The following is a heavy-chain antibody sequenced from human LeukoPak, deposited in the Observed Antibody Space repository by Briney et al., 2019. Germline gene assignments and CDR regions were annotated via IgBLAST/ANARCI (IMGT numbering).Heavy chain of an antibody. J-gene: IGHJ6*03. D-gene: IGHD1-26*01. CDR2: INHSGST. Sequence: SETLSLTCAVYGGSFSGYYWSWIRQSPGKGLEWIGEINHSGSTNYNPSLKSRVTISVDTSKNQFSLKLSSVTAADTAVYYCARGERGNYYMDVWGKGTTVTVSS. CDR3: ARGERGNYYMDV. CDR1: GGSFSGYY. V-gene: IGHV4-34*01.